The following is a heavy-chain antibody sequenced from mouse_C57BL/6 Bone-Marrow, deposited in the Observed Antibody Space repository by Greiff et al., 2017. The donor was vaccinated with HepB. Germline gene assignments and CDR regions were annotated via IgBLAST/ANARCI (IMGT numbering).Heavy chain of an antibody. J-gene: IGHJ3*01. V-gene: IGHV1-9*01. CDR1: GYTFTGYW. D-gene: IGHD3-2*02. Sequence: QVQLQQSGAELMKPGASVKLSCKATGYTFTGYWIEWVKQRPGHGLEWIGEILPGSGSTNYNEKFKGKATFTADTSSNTAYMQLSSLTTEYSAIYYCARLGQLRLLWFAYWGQGTLVTVSA. CDR2: ILPGSGST. CDR3: ARLGQLRLLWFAY.